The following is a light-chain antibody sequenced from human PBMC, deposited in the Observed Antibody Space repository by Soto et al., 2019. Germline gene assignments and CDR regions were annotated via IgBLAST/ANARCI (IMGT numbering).Light chain of an antibody. CDR3: QHYNSYSWA. Sequence: QMTLPSPTLSGSDSHRFTIPCRASQTIFSWLAWYQHKPGRAPNLLIYDASTLKSGVPSRFSGSGSGTEFTLTISSLQPGDFATYYCQHYNSYSWAFGQGTKVDIK. CDR2: DAS. V-gene: IGKV1-5*01. J-gene: IGKJ1*01. CDR1: QTIFSW.